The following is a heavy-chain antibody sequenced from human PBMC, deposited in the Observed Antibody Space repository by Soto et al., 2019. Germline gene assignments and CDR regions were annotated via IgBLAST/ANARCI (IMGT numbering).Heavy chain of an antibody. CDR1: GFLVNSAY. CDR3: ARSGYSVAWGY. Sequence: EVQLVESGGGLIPPGGSLRLSCAASGFLVNSAYMTWVRQAPGKGLEWLSMINSDGSTLYAESVKGRFTISRDNSKNRLDLQMNSLRAEDTAMYYCARSGYSVAWGYWGQGTLVSVTS. J-gene: IGHJ4*02. V-gene: IGHV3-53*01. D-gene: IGHD5-18*01. CDR2: INSDGST.